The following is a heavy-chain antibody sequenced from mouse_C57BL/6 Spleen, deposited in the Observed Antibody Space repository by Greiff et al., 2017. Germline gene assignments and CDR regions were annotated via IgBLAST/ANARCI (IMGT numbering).Heavy chain of an antibody. Sequence: VQLQQPGAELVKPGASVKMSCKASGYTFTNYCIHWVKQRPGQGLEWIGEIYPGSGSTNYNEKFKSKATLTVDTSSSTAYMQLNSLTSEDSAVYDCARDDGYYPYWGKGTTLTVSS. CDR3: ARDDGYYPY. CDR2: IYPGSGST. D-gene: IGHD2-3*01. V-gene: IGHV1-55*01. CDR1: GYTFTNYC. J-gene: IGHJ2*01.